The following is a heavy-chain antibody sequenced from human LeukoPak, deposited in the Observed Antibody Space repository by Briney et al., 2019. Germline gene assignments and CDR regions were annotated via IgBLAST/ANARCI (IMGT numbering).Heavy chain of an antibody. J-gene: IGHJ6*02. CDR3: AREMFYGLDI. CDR1: GFTFRSYA. V-gene: IGHV3-30-3*01. CDR2: TSNDGNNK. Sequence: GGSLRLSWAASGFTFRSYAIHWVRQAPGRGLGWVSVTSNDGNNKYHADSVKSRFNTSRDNSKNTLYLQMNSVRTEDTAVYYCAREMFYGLDIWGQGTTVTVSS. D-gene: IGHD3-10*02.